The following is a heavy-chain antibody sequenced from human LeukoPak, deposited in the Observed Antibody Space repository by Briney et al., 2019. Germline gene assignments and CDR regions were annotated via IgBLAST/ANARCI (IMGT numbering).Heavy chain of an antibody. Sequence: PSQTLSLTCTVSGGSISSGGYYWSWIRQHPGKGLEWIGYIYYSGSTYYNPSPKSRVTISVYTFKNQFSLKLSSVTASDTAVYYCARVGSLWFGEFAEVAYWGQGTMVTVSS. CDR3: ARVGSLWFGEFAEVAY. CDR2: IYYSGST. V-gene: IGHV4-31*03. CDR1: GGSISSGGYY. J-gene: IGHJ4*02. D-gene: IGHD3-10*01.